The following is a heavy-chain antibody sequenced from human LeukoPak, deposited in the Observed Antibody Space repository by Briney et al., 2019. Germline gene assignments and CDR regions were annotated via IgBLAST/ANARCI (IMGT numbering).Heavy chain of an antibody. CDR3: ARLWPVMRENYFDY. V-gene: IGHV4-39*07. Sequence: SETLSLTCSVSGGSINNTSYYWGWVRQPPGKGLEWIGSVYYSGSTYYSPSLKSRVTISVDTSKNQFSLKLSSVTAADTAVYYCARLWPVMRENYFDYWGQGTLVTVSS. J-gene: IGHJ4*02. CDR1: GGSINNTSYY. CDR2: VYYSGST. D-gene: IGHD6-19*01.